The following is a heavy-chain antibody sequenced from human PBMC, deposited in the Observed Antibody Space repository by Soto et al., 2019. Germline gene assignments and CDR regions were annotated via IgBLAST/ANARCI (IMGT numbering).Heavy chain of an antibody. Sequence: QITLKESGPTLVKPTQTLTLTCTFSGFSLSGSSVGVGWIRQPPGKALEWLALIYWGDDKRFSPSLKSRLAISKGTSKNQVVLTMTNVDPVDTATYYCAHKPDYFGSGSPRVDYWGQGPRVTVSS. J-gene: IGHJ4*02. D-gene: IGHD3-10*01. CDR2: IYWGDDK. V-gene: IGHV2-5*02. CDR1: GFSLSGSSVG. CDR3: AHKPDYFGSGSPRVDY.